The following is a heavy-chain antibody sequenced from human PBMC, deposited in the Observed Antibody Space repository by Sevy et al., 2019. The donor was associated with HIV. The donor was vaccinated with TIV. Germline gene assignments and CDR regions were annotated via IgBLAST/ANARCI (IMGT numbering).Heavy chain of an antibody. D-gene: IGHD3-22*01. J-gene: IGHJ4*02. CDR3: ARDRRGGYYYGYFDY. CDR1: GGSISGYY. CDR2: IYYSGTT. V-gene: IGHV4-59*01. Sequence: SETLSLTCTVSGGSISGYYWSWIRQPPGKGLEWIGHIYYSGTTNYNPSLKSRVAMSVDTSKSQFSLKLSSVTAADTAVYYCARDRRGGYYYGYFDYWGQGTLVTVSS.